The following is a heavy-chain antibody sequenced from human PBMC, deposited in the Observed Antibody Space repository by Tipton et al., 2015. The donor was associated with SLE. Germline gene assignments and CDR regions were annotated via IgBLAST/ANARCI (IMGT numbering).Heavy chain of an antibody. D-gene: IGHD2-15*01. J-gene: IGHJ4*02. CDR3: VTDCSGGSCSLDY. Sequence: SLRLSCAASGFSFSSYTMNWVRQAPGKGLEWVSAISGSGGSTYYADSVKGRFTISRDNSKNTLYLQMNSLRAEDTAVYYCVTDCSGGSCSLDYWGQGTLVTVSS. CDR1: GFSFSSYT. V-gene: IGHV3-23*01. CDR2: ISGSGGST.